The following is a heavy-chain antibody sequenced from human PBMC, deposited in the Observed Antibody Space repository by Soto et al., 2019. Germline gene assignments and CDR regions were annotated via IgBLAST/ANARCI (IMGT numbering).Heavy chain of an antibody. CDR2: IYPGDSDT. CDR3: ARRGVGTISDAFDI. V-gene: IGHV5-51*01. Sequence: LGESPKFDRNGSGNRFTRYWNGWELRMPGKGLEWMGIIYPGDSDTRYSPSFQGQVTISADKSISTAYVQWSSPKASDTAMYYCARRGVGTISDAFDIWGQGTMVPVSS. J-gene: IGHJ3*02. D-gene: IGHD5-12*01. CDR1: GNRFTRYW.